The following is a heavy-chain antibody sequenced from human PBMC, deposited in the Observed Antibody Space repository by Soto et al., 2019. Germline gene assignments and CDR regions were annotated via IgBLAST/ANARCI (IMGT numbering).Heavy chain of an antibody. CDR1: GYIFSSHY. V-gene: IGHV1-46*01. CDR3: ARGVYSSGWYEPFDY. CDR2: INPSGGST. Sequence: ASVKVSCKASGYIFSSHYVHWVRQAPGQGLEWMGIINPSGGSTSYAQKFQDRVTMTRDTSTSTVYMDLSSLGSEDTALYYCARGVYSSGWYEPFDYWVQGTLVPSPQ. D-gene: IGHD6-19*01. J-gene: IGHJ4*02.